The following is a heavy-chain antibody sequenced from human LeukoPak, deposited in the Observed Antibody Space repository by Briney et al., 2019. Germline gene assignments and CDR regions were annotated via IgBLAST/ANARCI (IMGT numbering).Heavy chain of an antibody. V-gene: IGHV3-30*02. J-gene: IGHJ6*03. CDR3: AKGGEFTVTTGYYYYMDV. D-gene: IGHD4-11*01. Sequence: GGSLRLSCAASGFTFSGYSMHWVRQAPGKGLEWVAVIWYGGSNKYYADSVKGRFTISRGNSKNTLYLQMNSLRAEDTAVYYCAKGGEFTVTTGYYYYMDVWGKGTTVTVSS. CDR2: IWYGGSNK. CDR1: GFTFSGYS.